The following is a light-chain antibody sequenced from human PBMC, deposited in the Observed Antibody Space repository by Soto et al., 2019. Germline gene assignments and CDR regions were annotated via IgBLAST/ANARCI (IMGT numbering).Light chain of an antibody. CDR3: QTWGSGIVV. CDR2: LNSDGSH. J-gene: IGLJ2*01. V-gene: IGLV4-69*01. CDR1: SGHSNYA. Sequence: QLVLTQSPSASASLGASVKLTCTLNSGHSNYAIAWHQQQSEKGPRYLMKLNSDGSHSKGDGIPDRFSGSSSGAERYLTISSLQSEAEADYYCQTWGSGIVVFGGGTKLTVL.